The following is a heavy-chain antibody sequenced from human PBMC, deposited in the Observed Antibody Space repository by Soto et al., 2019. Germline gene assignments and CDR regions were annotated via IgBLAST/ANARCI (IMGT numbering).Heavy chain of an antibody. J-gene: IGHJ4*02. Sequence: GSLRLSCAASGFTFSSYAMSLVRQAPGKGLEWVSAISGSGGSTYYADSVKVRFTIARDNSKNTLYLQMNSLRAEDTAVSYCAKELVRGYSSSALYDDPFDYWGQGTLVTVSS. CDR1: GFTFSSYA. D-gene: IGHD6-6*01. CDR2: ISGSGGST. CDR3: AKELVRGYSSSALYDDPFDY. V-gene: IGHV3-23*01.